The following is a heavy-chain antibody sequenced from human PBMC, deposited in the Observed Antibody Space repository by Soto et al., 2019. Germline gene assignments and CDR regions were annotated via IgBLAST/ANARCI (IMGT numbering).Heavy chain of an antibody. Sequence: VQLVESGGGVVQPGRSLRLSCAASGFTFSSYGMHWVRQAPGKGLEWVAVISYDGSNKYYADSVKGRFTISRDNSKNTLYLQMNSLRAEDTAVYYCAKDPDLTSWGQGTLVTVSS. D-gene: IGHD2-2*01. CDR2: ISYDGSNK. V-gene: IGHV3-30*18. J-gene: IGHJ4*02. CDR1: GFTFSSYG. CDR3: AKDPDLTS.